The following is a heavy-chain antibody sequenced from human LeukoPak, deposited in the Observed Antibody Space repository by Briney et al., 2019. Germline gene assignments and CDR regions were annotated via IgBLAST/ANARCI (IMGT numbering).Heavy chain of an antibody. V-gene: IGHV5-51*01. J-gene: IGHJ4*02. Sequence: GESLWISCKASGYEFTSYCIAWVRQMPGKGLEWMGIIEPGLSESIYIPSFQGQVIISADNSISTAQLQWSALKASDAVMYYCALKAPYCFDDRSSGWGQGTLVTVSS. D-gene: IGHD2-21*02. CDR3: ALKAPYCFDDRSSG. CDR1: GYEFTSYC. CDR2: IEPGLSES.